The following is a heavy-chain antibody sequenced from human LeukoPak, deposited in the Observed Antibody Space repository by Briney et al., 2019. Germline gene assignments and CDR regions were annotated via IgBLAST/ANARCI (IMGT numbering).Heavy chain of an antibody. V-gene: IGHV4-59*01. Sequence: SETLSLTCTVSGGSIRNYYWSWIRQPPGKGLEWVGYIYYSGSTKYNPSLKSRGTMSADTSKNQFSLKVSSVTAADTGVYYCARAGYSYGSIVFDYWGQGTLVTVSS. D-gene: IGHD5-18*01. CDR2: IYYSGST. J-gene: IGHJ4*02. CDR3: ARAGYSYGSIVFDY. CDR1: GGSIRNYY.